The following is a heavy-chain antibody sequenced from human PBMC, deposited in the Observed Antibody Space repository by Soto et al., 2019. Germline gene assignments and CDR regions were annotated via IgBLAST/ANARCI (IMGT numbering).Heavy chain of an antibody. CDR1: GYTFTSYV. CDR3: ARGIVVVPAATTRYYYYYGMDV. D-gene: IGHD2-2*01. CDR2: ISAYNGNT. V-gene: IGHV1-18*01. Sequence: QVQLVQSGAEVKKPGASVKVSCKASGYTFTSYVISWVRQAPGQGLEWMGWISAYNGNTNYAQKLQGRVTMTTDTSTITAYMELRSLRSDDTAVYYCARGIVVVPAATTRYYYYYGMDVWGQGTTVTVSS. J-gene: IGHJ6*02.